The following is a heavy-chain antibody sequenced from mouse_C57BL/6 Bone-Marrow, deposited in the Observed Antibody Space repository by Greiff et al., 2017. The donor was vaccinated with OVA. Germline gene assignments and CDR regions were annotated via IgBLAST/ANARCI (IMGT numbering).Heavy chain of an antibody. CDR3: TRYSPYFDY. Sequence: VQLQQPGAELVMPGASVKLSCKASGYTFTSYWMHWVKQRPEQGLEWIGWIDPENGDTEYASKFQGKATITADTSSNTAYLQLSSLTSEDTAVYYCTRYSPYFDYWGQGTTLTVSS. CDR1: GYTFTSYW. CDR2: IDPENGDT. D-gene: IGHD1-3*01. J-gene: IGHJ2*01. V-gene: IGHV14-4*01.